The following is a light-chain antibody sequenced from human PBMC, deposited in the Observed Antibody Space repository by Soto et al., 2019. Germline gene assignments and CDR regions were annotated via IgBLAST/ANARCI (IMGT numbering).Light chain of an antibody. V-gene: IGKV3-11*01. CDR1: QSVGSY. J-gene: IGKJ3*01. Sequence: EIVFTQSPATLSLSPGERANLSCRASQSVGSYLAWFQQKAGQAPRLLIYDASNRATGIPARFSGSGSGTDFTLTISSLEPEDFAIYFCQQRSNWPLTFGPGTKVDIK. CDR3: QQRSNWPLT. CDR2: DAS.